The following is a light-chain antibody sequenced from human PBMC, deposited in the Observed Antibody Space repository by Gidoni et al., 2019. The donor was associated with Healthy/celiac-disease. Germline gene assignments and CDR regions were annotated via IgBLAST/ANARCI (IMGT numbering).Light chain of an antibody. Sequence: DIVMTQFPDSLAVSLGERATINCKSSQSVLYISNNKNYIAWYQQKPGQPPKLLIYGASTRESGVPDRFSGSGSGTDFTITIRSLQAEDVAVYYCQQYYSTPQTFGQGTKVEIK. CDR2: GAS. CDR3: QQYYSTPQT. J-gene: IGKJ1*01. V-gene: IGKV4-1*01. CDR1: QSVLYISNNKNY.